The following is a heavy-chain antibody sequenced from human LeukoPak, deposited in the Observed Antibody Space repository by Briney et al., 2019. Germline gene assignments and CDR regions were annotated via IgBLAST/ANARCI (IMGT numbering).Heavy chain of an antibody. CDR3: ARDFVYSSGWYLEAFDI. D-gene: IGHD6-19*01. V-gene: IGHV3-21*01. Sequence: TGGSLRLSCAASGFTFSSYSMNWVRQAPGKGLEWVSSISSSSSYIYYADSVKGRFTISRDNAKNSLNLQMNSLRAEDTAVYYCARDFVYSSGWYLEAFDIWGQGTMVTVSS. CDR1: GFTFSSYS. CDR2: ISSSSSYI. J-gene: IGHJ3*02.